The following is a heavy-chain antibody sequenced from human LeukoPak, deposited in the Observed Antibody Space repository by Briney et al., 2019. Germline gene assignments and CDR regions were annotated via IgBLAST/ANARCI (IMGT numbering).Heavy chain of an antibody. J-gene: IGHJ4*02. V-gene: IGHV1-8*03. CDR3: ARSYSSSSWFDY. D-gene: IGHD6-6*01. CDR1: GYTFTSYD. CDR2: MNPNSGNT. Sequence: ASVKVSCKASGYTFTSYDINWVRQATGQGLEWMGGMNPNSGNTGYAQKFQGRVTITRNTSISTAYMELSSLRSEDTAVYYCARSYSSSSWFDYWGQGTLVTVSS.